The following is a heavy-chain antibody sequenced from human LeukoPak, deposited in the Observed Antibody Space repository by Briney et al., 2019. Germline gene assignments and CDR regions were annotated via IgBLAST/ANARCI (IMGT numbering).Heavy chain of an antibody. D-gene: IGHD3-10*01. CDR2: MNHSGST. V-gene: IGHV4-34*01. Sequence: SETLSLTCAVSADSFSGYYWTWPRQPPGKGLEWIGEMNHSGSTNPNPTLKSRVTISVDTSKNQLSLKLTSVTAADTAVYYCVRGRGSYYADWGQGTLVTVSS. J-gene: IGHJ4*02. CDR1: ADSFSGYY. CDR3: VRGRGSYYAD.